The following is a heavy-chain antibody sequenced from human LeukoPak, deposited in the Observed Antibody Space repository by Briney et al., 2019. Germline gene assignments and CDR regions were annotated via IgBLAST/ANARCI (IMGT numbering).Heavy chain of an antibody. CDR3: AKGFRSDGTCYSSVDY. CDR2: ISSSSSYI. V-gene: IGHV3-21*04. J-gene: IGHJ4*02. D-gene: IGHD2-15*01. Sequence: GGSLRLSCAASGFTFSSYSMNWVRQAPGKGLEWVSSISSSSSYIYYADSVKGRFTISRDNAKNSLYLQMNSLRDEDTAIYYCAKGFRSDGTCYSSVDYWGQGTLVTVSS. CDR1: GFTFSSYS.